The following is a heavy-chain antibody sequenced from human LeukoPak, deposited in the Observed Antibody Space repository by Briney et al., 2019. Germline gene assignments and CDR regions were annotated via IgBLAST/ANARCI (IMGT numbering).Heavy chain of an antibody. V-gene: IGHV4-39*01. CDR2: IYYSGST. J-gene: IGHJ4*02. D-gene: IGHD4-23*01. Sequence: SETLSLTCTVSGGSISSSSYYWGWIRQPPGKGLEWIGSIYYSGSTYYNPSLQSRVTISVDTSKNQFSLKLSSVTAADTAVYYCARGYGGNSGIGFDYWGQGTLVTVSS. CDR3: ARGYGGNSGIGFDY. CDR1: GGSISSSSYY.